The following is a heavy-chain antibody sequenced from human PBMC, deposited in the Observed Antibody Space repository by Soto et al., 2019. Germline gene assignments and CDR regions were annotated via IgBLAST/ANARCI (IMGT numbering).Heavy chain of an antibody. J-gene: IGHJ4*02. CDR3: ARLYCSSTTCAKLGIVDY. CDR1: GGSISTSDYY. CDR2: IYYSGST. V-gene: IGHV4-39*01. D-gene: IGHD2-2*01. Sequence: SETLSLTCSVSGGSISTSDYYWGWIRQSPGKGLEWIGTIYYSGSTYYNPSLRSRVTISVDTSKNQFSLKLSSVTAADTAVYFCARLYCSSTTCAKLGIVDYWGQGTHVTVSS.